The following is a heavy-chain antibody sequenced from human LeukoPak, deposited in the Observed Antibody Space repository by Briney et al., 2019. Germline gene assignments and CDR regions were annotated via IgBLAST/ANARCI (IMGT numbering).Heavy chain of an antibody. D-gene: IGHD2-2*01. CDR3: ARQGGEDIVVVYYYYYMDV. CDR1: GGSIRSSSYY. V-gene: IGHV4-39*01. Sequence: SETLSLTXTVSGGSIRSSSYYWGWIRQPPGKGLEWIGSIYYSGSTYYNPSLKSRVTISVDTSKNQFSLKLSSVTAADTAVYYCARQGGEDIVVVYYYYYMDVWGKGTTVTVSS. J-gene: IGHJ6*03. CDR2: IYYSGST.